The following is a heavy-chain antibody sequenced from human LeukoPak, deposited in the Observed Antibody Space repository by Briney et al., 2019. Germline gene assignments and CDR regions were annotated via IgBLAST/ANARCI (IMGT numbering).Heavy chain of an antibody. V-gene: IGHV3-30*02. J-gene: IGHJ4*02. CDR2: IRFDGSNK. Sequence: GGSLRLSCVASGFTFSSYGMDWVRQAPGKGLEWVAFIRFDGSNKHYAESVKGRFTISRDNSKNTLFLQMNSLRTEDTAVYFCARVQGGGFRTADYWGQGTLVTVSS. CDR3: ARVQGGGFRTADY. CDR1: GFTFSSYG. D-gene: IGHD1-14*01.